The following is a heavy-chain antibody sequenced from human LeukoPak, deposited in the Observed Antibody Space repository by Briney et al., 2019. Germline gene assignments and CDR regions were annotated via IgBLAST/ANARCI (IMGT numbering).Heavy chain of an antibody. CDR2: ITGSSRSI. CDR3: ARVGYYGSGSTAWFDP. CDR1: GFTFSGYS. D-gene: IGHD3-10*01. J-gene: IGHJ5*02. Sequence: GGSLRLSCAASGFTFSGYSMNWVRQAPGKGLEWVSSITGSSRSIYYSDSVKGRFTISRDNAKNSLYLQMNSLRAEDTAVYYCARVGYYGSGSTAWFDPRGQGTLVTVSS. V-gene: IGHV3-21*01.